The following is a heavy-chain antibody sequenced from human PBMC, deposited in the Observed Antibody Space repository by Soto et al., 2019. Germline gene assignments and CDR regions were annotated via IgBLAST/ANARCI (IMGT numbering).Heavy chain of an antibody. D-gene: IGHD3-10*01. Sequence: GGSLSLSCAASGFTLTSYTMNWVRQASGKGLEWVSSITSSSSHIYYADSVKGRFTISRDNAGNSLYLQMNSLRAEDSAVYYCVRERGLSSFYGMDVWGQGTTVTVSS. CDR3: VRERGLSSFYGMDV. CDR2: ITSSSSHI. CDR1: GFTLTSYT. V-gene: IGHV3-21*01. J-gene: IGHJ6*02.